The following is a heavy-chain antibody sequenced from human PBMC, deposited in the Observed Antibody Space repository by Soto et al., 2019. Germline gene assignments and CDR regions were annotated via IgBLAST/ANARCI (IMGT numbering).Heavy chain of an antibody. CDR1: GFAFSSYG. CDR2: ISYDGSNK. V-gene: IGHV3-30*18. J-gene: IGHJ6*03. Sequence: GGSLRLSCAASGFAFSSYGMHWVRQAPGKGLEWVAVISYDGSNKYYADSVKGRFTISRDNSKNTLYLQMNSLRAEDTAVYYCAKDGRQGHDYYMDVWGKGTTVTVAS. CDR3: AKDGRQGHDYYMDV. D-gene: IGHD1-26*01.